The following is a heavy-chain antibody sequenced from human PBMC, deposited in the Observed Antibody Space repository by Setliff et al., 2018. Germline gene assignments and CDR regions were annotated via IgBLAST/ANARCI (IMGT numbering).Heavy chain of an antibody. D-gene: IGHD3-22*01. J-gene: IGHJ5*02. CDR2: INVNSGDT. CDR3: ARGRIHDSSDYIGNWFDP. V-gene: IGHV1-2*02. Sequence: ASVKVSCKASGYTFTGYYIHWVRQAPGEGLEWMGCINVNSGDTNYAQKFQGRVIVTRDTSSSTAYLELRSLRPDDTAVYFCARGRIHDSSDYIGNWFDPWGQGTLVTVSS. CDR1: GYTFTGYY.